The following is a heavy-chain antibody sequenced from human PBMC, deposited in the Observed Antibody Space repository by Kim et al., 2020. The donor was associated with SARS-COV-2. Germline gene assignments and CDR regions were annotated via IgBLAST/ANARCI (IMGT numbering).Heavy chain of an antibody. CDR2: IFHSGST. CDR1: GGSITSTNW. Sequence: SETLSLTCAVSGGSITSTNWWSWVRQPPGRGLEWIGEIFHSGSTNYNPSLKSRVTISLDKSNNQFSLKLTSVTAADTAVYYCTRDAGNVNGGGFPFDPWGQGTLVIVSS. CDR3: TRDAGNVNGGGFPFDP. D-gene: IGHD3-16*01. J-gene: IGHJ5*02. V-gene: IGHV4-4*02.